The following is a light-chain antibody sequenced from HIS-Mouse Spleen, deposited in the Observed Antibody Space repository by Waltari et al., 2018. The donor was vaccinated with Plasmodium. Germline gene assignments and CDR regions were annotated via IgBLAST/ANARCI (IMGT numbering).Light chain of an antibody. J-gene: IGLJ3*02. CDR1: VLAKKY. Sequence: SYELTQPSSVSVSPGQTARITCSGDVLAKKYARWFQQKPGQAPVLVIYKDSERPSGIPERFSGSSSGTTVTLTSSGAQVEDEADYYCYSTDSSGNHRVFGGGTKLTVL. CDR2: KDS. CDR3: YSTDSSGNHRV. V-gene: IGLV3-27*01.